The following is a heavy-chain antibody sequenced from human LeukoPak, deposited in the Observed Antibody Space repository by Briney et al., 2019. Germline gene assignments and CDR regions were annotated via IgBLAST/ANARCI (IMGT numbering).Heavy chain of an antibody. J-gene: IGHJ4*02. CDR1: GYTFTSYG. D-gene: IGHD6-6*01. CDR3: ARDNWRPYSSFADYYFDY. Sequence: ASVKVSCKASGYTFTSYGISWVRQAPGQGLEWMGWISAYNGNTNYAQKLQGRVTMTTDTSTSTAYMELRSLRSDDTAVYYCARDNWRPYSSFADYYFDYWGQGTLVTVSS. V-gene: IGHV1-18*01. CDR2: ISAYNGNT.